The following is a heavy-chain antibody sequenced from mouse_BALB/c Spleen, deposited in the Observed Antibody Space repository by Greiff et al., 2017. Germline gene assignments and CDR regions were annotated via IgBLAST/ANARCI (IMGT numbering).Heavy chain of an antibody. V-gene: IGHV5-4*02. CDR3: ARDGGYGWFAY. CDR1: GFTFSDYY. J-gene: IGHJ3*01. CDR2: ISDGGSYT. Sequence: DVHLVESGGGLVKPGGSLKLSCAASGFTFSDYYMYWVRQTPEKRLEWVATISDGGSYTYYPDSVKGRFTISRDNAKNNLYLQMSSLKSEDTAMYYCARDGGYGWFAYWGQGTLVTVSA. D-gene: IGHD2-14*01.